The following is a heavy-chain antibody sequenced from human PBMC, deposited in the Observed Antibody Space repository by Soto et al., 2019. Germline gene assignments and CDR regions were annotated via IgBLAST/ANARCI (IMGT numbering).Heavy chain of an antibody. D-gene: IGHD3-3*01. J-gene: IGHJ4*02. V-gene: IGHV1-69*13. Sequence: SVKVSCKASGVSFGKSAINWVRQTPGQGLEWLGGFIPVYRTLNCAQKFQGRVTITADESTGTAYMTLSSLASDDTAVYYCATGVIWIGYFTVDSWGQGTRVTVSS. CDR2: FIPVYRTL. CDR3: ATGVIWIGYFTVDS. CDR1: GVSFGKSA.